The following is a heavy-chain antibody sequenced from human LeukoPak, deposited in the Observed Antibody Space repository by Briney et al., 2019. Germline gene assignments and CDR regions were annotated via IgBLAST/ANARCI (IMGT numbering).Heavy chain of an antibody. V-gene: IGHV4-30-2*01. CDR1: GGSISSGGYS. CDR3: ARVSRRWYYFDY. D-gene: IGHD6-13*01. CDR2: IYHSGST. Sequence: SETLSLTCAVSGGSISSGGYSWSWIRQPPGKGLEWIGYIYHSGSTYYSPSLKSRVTISVDRSKNQFSLKLSSVTAADTAVYYCARVSRRWYYFDYWGQGTLVTVSS. J-gene: IGHJ4*02.